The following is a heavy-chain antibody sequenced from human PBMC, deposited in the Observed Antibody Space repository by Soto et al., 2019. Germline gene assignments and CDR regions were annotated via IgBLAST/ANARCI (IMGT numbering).Heavy chain of an antibody. CDR3: ARLGGADGLGFDP. J-gene: IGHJ5*02. D-gene: IGHD3-16*01. V-gene: IGHV1-2*02. CDR1: GYTFTGYY. CDR2: INPNSGGT. Sequence: QVQLVQSGAEVKKPGASVKVSCKASGYTFTGYYMHWVRQAPGQGLEWMGWINPNSGGTNYAQKFRGRVNMTRDTAINKAFVEPSRLRSDDTAVYYWARLGGADGLGFDPWGQGTLVTVSS.